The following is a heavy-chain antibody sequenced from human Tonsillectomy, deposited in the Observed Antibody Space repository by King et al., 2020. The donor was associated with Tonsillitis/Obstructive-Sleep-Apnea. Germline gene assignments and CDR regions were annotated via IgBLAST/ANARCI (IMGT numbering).Heavy chain of an antibody. CDR2: IYYSGST. Sequence: VQLQESGPGLVKPSETLSLTCTVSGGSISSYYWSWIRQPPGKGLEWIGNIYYSGSTSYNPSLKSRVTISVDTSKNQFSLNLNSVTAADTAVYYCARQGDYYYYGMDVWGQGTTGTVSS. J-gene: IGHJ6*02. D-gene: IGHD3-16*01. CDR3: ARQGDYYYYGMDV. V-gene: IGHV4-59*08. CDR1: GGSISSYY.